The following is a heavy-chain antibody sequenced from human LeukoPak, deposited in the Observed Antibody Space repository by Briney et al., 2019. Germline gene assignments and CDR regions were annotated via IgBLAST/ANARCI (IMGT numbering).Heavy chain of an antibody. J-gene: IGHJ5*02. D-gene: IGHD6-19*01. CDR3: ATVAEEFGWYPWFDP. CDR1: GGSISSYY. V-gene: IGHV4-59*01. CDR2: IYYSGST. Sequence: SETLSHTCPVAGGSISSYYWSWVRQPPGKGLEWIGYIYYSGSTNYNPSLKSRVTISVDTSKNQFSLKLSSVTAADTAVYYCATVAEEFGWYPWFDPWGQGTLVTVSS.